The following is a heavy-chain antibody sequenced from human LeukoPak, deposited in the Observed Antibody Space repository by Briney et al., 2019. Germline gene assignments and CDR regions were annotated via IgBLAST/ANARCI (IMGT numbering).Heavy chain of an antibody. Sequence: PGRSLRLSCAASGFTFGSYGMHWVRQAPGKGLEWVAVIWYDGSNKYYADSVKGRFTISRDNSKNTLYLQMNSLRAEDTAVYYCARAGERGVVVPAPAGSWFDPWGQGTLVTVSS. CDR2: IWYDGSNK. CDR1: GFTFGSYG. D-gene: IGHD2-2*01. V-gene: IGHV3-33*01. J-gene: IGHJ5*02. CDR3: ARAGERGVVVPAPAGSWFDP.